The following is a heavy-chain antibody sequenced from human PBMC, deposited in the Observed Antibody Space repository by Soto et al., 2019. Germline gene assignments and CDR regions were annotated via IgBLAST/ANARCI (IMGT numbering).Heavy chain of an antibody. D-gene: IGHD2-15*01. CDR3: ATYCRGGGSFSDLFDS. Sequence: PGGSLRLSCAASGFTFREYYMSWVRQAPGKGLEWISYISTSSSSTNYADSVKGRFTISRDNARSTLYLQMDSLRGEDTAVYYCATYCRGGGSFSDLFDSWGRGTLVTVSS. V-gene: IGHV3-11*06. CDR2: ISTSSSST. J-gene: IGHJ4*02. CDR1: GFTFREYY.